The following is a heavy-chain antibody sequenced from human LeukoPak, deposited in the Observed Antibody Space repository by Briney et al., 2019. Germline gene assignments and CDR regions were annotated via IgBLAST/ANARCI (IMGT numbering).Heavy chain of an antibody. J-gene: IGHJ4*02. CDR1: GFTFSSYG. CDR3: ARGYSSSSGFHFDY. V-gene: IGHV3-30*02. D-gene: IGHD6-6*01. Sequence: GGSLRLSCAASGFTFSSYGMHWVRQAPGKGLEWVAFIRYDGSNKYYADSVKGRFTISRDNSKNTLYLQMNSLRAEDTAVYYCARGYSSSSGFHFDYWGQGTLVTVSS. CDR2: IRYDGSNK.